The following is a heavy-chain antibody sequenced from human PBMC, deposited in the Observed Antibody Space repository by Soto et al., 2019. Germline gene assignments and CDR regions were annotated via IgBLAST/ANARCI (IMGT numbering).Heavy chain of an antibody. D-gene: IGHD3-9*01. CDR2: ISSSSSTI. J-gene: IGHJ4*02. V-gene: IGHV3-48*02. Sequence: GGSLRLSCAASGFTFSSYSMNWVRQAPGKGLEWVSYISSSSSTIYYADSVKGRFTISRDNAKNSLYLQMNSLRDEDTAVYYCARGLQYYDILTGYYESYWGQGTLVTVSS. CDR3: ARGLQYYDILTGYYESY. CDR1: GFTFSSYS.